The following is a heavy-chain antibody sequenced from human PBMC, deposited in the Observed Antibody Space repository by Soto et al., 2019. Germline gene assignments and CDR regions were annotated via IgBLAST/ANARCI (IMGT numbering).Heavy chain of an antibody. CDR3: ARGTCSGGSCYGLYFED. J-gene: IGHJ4*02. V-gene: IGHV4-59*01. D-gene: IGHD2-15*01. Sequence: PSETLSLTCTVSGGSISSYYWSWIRQPPGKGLEWIGYIYYSGSTNYNPSLKSRVTISVDTSKNQFSLKLSSVTAADTAVYYCARGTCSGGSCYGLYFEDWGQGTLVTVSS. CDR2: IYYSGST. CDR1: GGSISSYY.